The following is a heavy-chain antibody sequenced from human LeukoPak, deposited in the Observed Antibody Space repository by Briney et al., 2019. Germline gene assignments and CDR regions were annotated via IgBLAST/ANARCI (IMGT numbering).Heavy chain of an antibody. CDR1: GGSISSYY. J-gene: IGHJ4*02. D-gene: IGHD3-3*01. CDR3: ASRSSIWSGYQDTLYYFDS. V-gene: IGHV4-59*01. CDR2: IYYSGST. Sequence: PSETLSFTCTVSGGSISSYYCSWIRQPPGKRLEWIGHIYYSGSTNYNPSLKSRVTISVDTSKNQFSLKLSSVTAADTAVYYCASRSSIWSGYQDTLYYFDSWGQGTLVTVSS.